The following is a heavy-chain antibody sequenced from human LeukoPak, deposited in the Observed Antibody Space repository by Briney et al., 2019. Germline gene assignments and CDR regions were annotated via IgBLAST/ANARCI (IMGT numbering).Heavy chain of an antibody. D-gene: IGHD1-26*01. V-gene: IGHV3-11*01. J-gene: IGHJ5*02. CDR1: RFAFSDSY. CDR2: LSSSDTSI. CDR3: AKDIYEPAGELIVTFGGGLDP. Sequence: PGGSLRLSCAVSRFAFSDSYMSWIRQAPGKGLEWLSYLSSSDTSIYYADSVKGRFTISRDNAKNSLYLQMNSLRAEDTALYYCAKDIYEPAGELIVTFGGGLDPWGQGTLVTVSS.